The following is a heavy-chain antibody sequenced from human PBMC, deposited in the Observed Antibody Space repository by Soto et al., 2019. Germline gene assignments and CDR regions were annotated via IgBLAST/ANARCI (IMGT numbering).Heavy chain of an antibody. CDR3: ARDRSFITDMVMDLDY. CDR1: GFTFSSYA. V-gene: IGHV3-30-3*01. D-gene: IGHD5-18*01. J-gene: IGHJ4*02. Sequence: ESGGGVVQPGRSLRLSCTASGFTFSSYAMHWVRQAPGKGLEWVAIISFDGSNKYYADSVKGRFIISRDNSKNTLYLQMNSLRAEDTAVYYCARDRSFITDMVMDLDYWGQGTLVTVSS. CDR2: ISFDGSNK.